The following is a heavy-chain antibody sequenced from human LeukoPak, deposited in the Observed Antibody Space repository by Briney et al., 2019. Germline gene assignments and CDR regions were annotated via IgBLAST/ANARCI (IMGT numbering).Heavy chain of an antibody. CDR1: GFTFSSYG. D-gene: IGHD2-15*01. V-gene: IGHV3-30*18. CDR3: AKGVGYRSGGSCRDY. CDR2: ISYDGSYK. J-gene: IGHJ4*02. Sequence: GGSLRLSCAASGFTFSSYGMHWVRQAPGKGLEWVAVISYDGSYKYYADSVKGRFTISRDNSKNTLYLQMNSLRAEDTAVYYCAKGVGYRSGGSCRDYWGQGTLVTVSS.